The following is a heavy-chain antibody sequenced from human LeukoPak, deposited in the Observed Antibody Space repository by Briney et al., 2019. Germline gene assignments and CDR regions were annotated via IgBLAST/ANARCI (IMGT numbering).Heavy chain of an antibody. J-gene: IGHJ3*02. CDR2: ISSSSSYI. Sequence: GGSLRLSCAASGFTFSSYSMNWVRQAPGKGLERVSSISSSSSYIYHADSVKGRFTISRDNAKNSLYLQMNSLRAEDTAVYYCARGPAYYVFWRGYEGGAFDIWGQGTMVTVSP. V-gene: IGHV3-21*01. CDR3: ARGPAYYVFWRGYEGGAFDI. D-gene: IGHD3-3*01. CDR1: GFTFSSYS.